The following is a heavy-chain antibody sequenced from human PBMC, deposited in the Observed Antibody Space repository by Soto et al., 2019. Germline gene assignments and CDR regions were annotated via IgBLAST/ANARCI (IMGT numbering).Heavy chain of an antibody. Sequence: SETLSLTCTVSGGSISSYYWSWIRQPPGKGLEWIGYIYYSGSTNYNPSLKSRVTISVDTSKNQFSLKLSSVTAADTAVYYCARDLSGYYYYYMDVWGKGTTVTVSS. J-gene: IGHJ6*03. CDR2: IYYSGST. CDR1: GGSISSYY. CDR3: ARDLSGYYYYYMDV. V-gene: IGHV4-59*01.